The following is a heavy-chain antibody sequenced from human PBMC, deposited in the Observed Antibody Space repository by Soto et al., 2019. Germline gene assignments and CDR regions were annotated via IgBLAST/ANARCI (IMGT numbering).Heavy chain of an antibody. V-gene: IGHV2-5*02. Sequence: QITLKESGPTLVKPTQTLTLTCTFSGFSLHTSGVGVGWIRQPPGKALEWLALIYWDDEKRYSQSMRSRLTITKDTSKNQVVLALTNVDPVDTATYFCAHMSKDDRDRSIYGLDVWGPGATVTVSS. J-gene: IGHJ6*02. CDR1: GFSLHTSGVG. CDR3: AHMSKDDRDRSIYGLDV. CDR2: IYWDDEK. D-gene: IGHD2-21*02.